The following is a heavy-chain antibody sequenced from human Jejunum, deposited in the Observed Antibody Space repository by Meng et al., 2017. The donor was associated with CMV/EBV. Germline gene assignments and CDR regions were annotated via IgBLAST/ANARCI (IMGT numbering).Heavy chain of an antibody. D-gene: IGHD3-10*01. Sequence: LKISCAASGFIVSNISMTWVRQAPGKGLEWVSVIYSDDSTNYADSVKGRFTISRDNSKNMLYLQMGSLRGDDTAVYYCARGERFGYWGQGALVTVSS. CDR1: GFIVSNIS. CDR3: ARGERFGY. CDR2: IYSDDST. V-gene: IGHV3-53*01. J-gene: IGHJ4*02.